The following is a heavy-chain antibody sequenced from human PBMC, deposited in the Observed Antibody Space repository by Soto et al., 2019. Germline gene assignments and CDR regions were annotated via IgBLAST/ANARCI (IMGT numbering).Heavy chain of an antibody. CDR1: GFTFDDYA. CDR2: ISWNSGSI. V-gene: IGHV3-9*01. J-gene: IGHJ4*02. Sequence: EVQLVESGGGLVQPGRSLRLSCAASGFTFDDYAMHWVRQAPGKGLEWVSGISWNSGSIGYADSVKGRFTIPRDNAKNSLYLQMNSLRAEDTALYYCAKAGGGYSSGWYGRDYWGQGTLVTVSS. D-gene: IGHD6-19*01. CDR3: AKAGGGYSSGWYGRDY.